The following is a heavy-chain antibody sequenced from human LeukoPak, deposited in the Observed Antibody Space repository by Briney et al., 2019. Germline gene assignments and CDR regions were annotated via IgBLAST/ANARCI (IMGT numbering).Heavy chain of an antibody. CDR3: TGGSDGVRNYDLDY. V-gene: IGHV3-74*03. CDR2: INLDGSST. J-gene: IGHJ4*02. Sequence: PGGSLRLSCAASGFTLSRNWIHWVGQGPGKGLVWVSRINLDGSSTMYADFVKGRFTISRDNAKNTLYLQMNSLRVEDTALYYCTGGSDGVRNYDLDYWGQGTLVTVSS. D-gene: IGHD1-7*01. CDR1: GFTLSRNW.